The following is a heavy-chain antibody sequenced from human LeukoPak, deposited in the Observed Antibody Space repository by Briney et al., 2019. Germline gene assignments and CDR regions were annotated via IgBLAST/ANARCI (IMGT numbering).Heavy chain of an antibody. Sequence: SETLSLTCSVSGGSISSRSYYWGWIRQPPGKGLEWIGSIYYNGNFYNNPSLKSRVTMPADTSKNQFSLRLTSMTAADTAVYYCARHAAVAGRMDFDYWGQGTLVTVSS. J-gene: IGHJ4*02. CDR2: IYYNGNF. V-gene: IGHV4-39*01. CDR1: GGSISSRSYY. CDR3: ARHAAVAGRMDFDY. D-gene: IGHD6-19*01.